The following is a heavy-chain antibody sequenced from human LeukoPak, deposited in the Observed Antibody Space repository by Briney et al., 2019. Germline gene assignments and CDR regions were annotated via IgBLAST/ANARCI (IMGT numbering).Heavy chain of an antibody. D-gene: IGHD4-17*01. CDR2: ISSSSSTI. V-gene: IGHV3-48*01. CDR3: ARERRTVTTDY. J-gene: IGHJ4*02. CDR1: GFTFSSYS. Sequence: GGTLRLSCAASGFTFSSYSMNWVRQAPGKGLEGVSYISSSSSTIYYADSVKGRFTISRDNAKNSLYLQMNSLRAEDTAVYYCARERRTVTTDYWGQGTLVTVSS.